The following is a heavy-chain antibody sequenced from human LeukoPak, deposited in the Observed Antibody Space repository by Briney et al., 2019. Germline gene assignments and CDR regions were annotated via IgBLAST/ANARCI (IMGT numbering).Heavy chain of an antibody. CDR2: IYESGST. J-gene: IGHJ6*02. CDR3: ARDRDYDFWSGSYYYGMDV. D-gene: IGHD3-3*01. CDR1: VGSISSGGDY. V-gene: IGHV4-31*03. Sequence: PSETLSLTCSVSVGSISSGGDYCSWIRQQPGKGLEWNVSIYESGSTYYNPSLKSRVTISVDTSKSQFSLKLSSVTAADTAVYYCARDRDYDFWSGSYYYGMDVWGQGTTVTVSS.